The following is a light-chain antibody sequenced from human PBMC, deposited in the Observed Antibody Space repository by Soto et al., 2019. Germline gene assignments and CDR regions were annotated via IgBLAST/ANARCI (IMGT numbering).Light chain of an antibody. Sequence: QSALTQPASVSGSPGQSITISCTGTSSDVGGYNYVSWYQQHPGEAPKLMIYDVSDRPSGVSNRFSGSKSDNTASLTIPGLQAEDEADYYCSSYTSRITQVFGTGTKVTVL. CDR3: SSYTSRITQV. V-gene: IGLV2-14*01. J-gene: IGLJ1*01. CDR1: SSDVGGYNY. CDR2: DVS.